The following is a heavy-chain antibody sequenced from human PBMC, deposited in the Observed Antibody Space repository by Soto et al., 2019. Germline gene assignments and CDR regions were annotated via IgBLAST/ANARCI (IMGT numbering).Heavy chain of an antibody. CDR3: ARDDPAEAGRGVDY. Sequence: SETLSLTCTVSGASISGYYWTWIRQPPGKGPEWIGYIYDSGSTYYNPSLKSRVTISIDTSNKQFSLKLRSVTAADTAVYYCARDDPAEAGRGVDYWGLGTLVTVSS. J-gene: IGHJ4*02. CDR2: IYDSGST. CDR1: GASISGYY. D-gene: IGHD6-19*01. V-gene: IGHV4-59*12.